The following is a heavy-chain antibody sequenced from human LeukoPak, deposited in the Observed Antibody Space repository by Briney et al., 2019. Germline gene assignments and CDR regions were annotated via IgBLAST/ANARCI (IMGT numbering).Heavy chain of an antibody. J-gene: IGHJ4*02. V-gene: IGHV3-23*01. CDR2: ISGSGGST. Sequence: GGSLRLSCAASGFTFSSYAMSWVRQAPGKGLEWVSAISGSGGSTYYADSVKGRFTISRDNSKNTLYLQMNSLRAEDTAVYYCAKVNPAEGTRITMIAPFDYWGQGTLVTVSS. CDR3: AKVNPAEGTRITMIAPFDY. D-gene: IGHD3-22*01. CDR1: GFTFSSYA.